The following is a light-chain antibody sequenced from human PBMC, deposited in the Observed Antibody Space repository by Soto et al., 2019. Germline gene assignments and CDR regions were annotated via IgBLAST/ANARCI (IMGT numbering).Light chain of an antibody. Sequence: QSALTQPASVSGSPGQSITISCTGTSSDVGSYNLVSWYQQHPGKAPKLMIYEVIKRPSGVSNRFSASKSGNTASLTISGLQAEDEADYDCCSYGGSSTYVLGTGTKLTVL. J-gene: IGLJ1*01. V-gene: IGLV2-23*02. CDR1: SSDVGSYNL. CDR2: EVI. CDR3: CSYGGSSTYV.